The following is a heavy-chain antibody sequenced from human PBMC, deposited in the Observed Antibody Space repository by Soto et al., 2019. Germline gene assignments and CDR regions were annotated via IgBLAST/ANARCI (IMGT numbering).Heavy chain of an antibody. Sequence: VQLVQSGAEVKKPGSSVKVSCKASGGTFSSYAISWVRQAPGQGLEWMGGIIPIFGTANYAQKFQGRVTITADESTSTAYMELSSLRSEDTAVYYCATRLTVTTSNIVRYYYYGMDVWGQGTTVTVSS. CDR3: ATRLTVTTSNIVRYYYYGMDV. CDR2: IIPIFGTA. CDR1: GGTFSSYA. D-gene: IGHD4-17*01. V-gene: IGHV1-69*01. J-gene: IGHJ6*02.